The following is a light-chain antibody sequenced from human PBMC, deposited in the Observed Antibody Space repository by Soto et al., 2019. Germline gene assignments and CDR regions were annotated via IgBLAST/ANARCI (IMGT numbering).Light chain of an antibody. J-gene: IGKJ1*01. CDR3: LQDYNYPWT. CDR2: AAS. V-gene: IGKV1-6*01. Sequence: AIQMTQSPSSLSASVGDRVTITCRASQGIGNDLGWYQEKPGKAPNLLIYAASNLKSGVPSRFSGSGSGTDFTLTISSLQPEDFATYYCLQDYNYPWTFGQGTKVEIK. CDR1: QGIGND.